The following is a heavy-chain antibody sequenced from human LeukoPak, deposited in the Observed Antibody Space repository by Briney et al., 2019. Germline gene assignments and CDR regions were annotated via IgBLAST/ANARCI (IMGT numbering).Heavy chain of an antibody. D-gene: IGHD3-10*01. Sequence: AGGSLRLSCAASGFTFSSYAMHWVRKAPGKGLEWVAVISYDGSNKYYADSVKGRFTISRDNSKNTLYLQMNSLRAEDTAVYYCARAVREKAFDIWGQGTMVTVSS. CDR2: ISYDGSNK. V-gene: IGHV3-30-3*01. J-gene: IGHJ3*02. CDR3: ARAVREKAFDI. CDR1: GFTFSSYA.